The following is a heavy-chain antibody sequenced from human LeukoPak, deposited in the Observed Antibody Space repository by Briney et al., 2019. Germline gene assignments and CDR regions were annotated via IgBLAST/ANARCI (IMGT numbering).Heavy chain of an antibody. Sequence: PSETLSLTCAGSEGAFTGYYWSWIRQPPGKGLEWIGEINHSGATNYNPSLKSRVTISVGTSKNQFSLRLTSVSAADTGVYYCATPTRGGIAVTGTFGHWGQGTQVTVSS. J-gene: IGHJ4*02. CDR1: EGAFTGYY. CDR3: ATPTRGGIAVTGTFGH. D-gene: IGHD6-19*01. V-gene: IGHV4-34*01. CDR2: INHSGAT.